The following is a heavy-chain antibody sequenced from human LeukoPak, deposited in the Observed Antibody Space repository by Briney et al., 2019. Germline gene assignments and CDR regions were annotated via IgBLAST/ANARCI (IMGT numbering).Heavy chain of an antibody. D-gene: IGHD2-2*01. CDR1: GYTFTGYY. Sequence: ASVKVSCKASGYTFTGYYMHWVRQAPGQGLEWMGWINPNNGGTNYAQKFQGRVTMTRDTSISTAYMELSRLRSDDTAVYYCARDLGYCSSTSCYSNYYYGMDVWGQGTTVTVSS. V-gene: IGHV1-2*02. CDR3: ARDLGYCSSTSCYSNYYYGMDV. J-gene: IGHJ6*02. CDR2: INPNNGGT.